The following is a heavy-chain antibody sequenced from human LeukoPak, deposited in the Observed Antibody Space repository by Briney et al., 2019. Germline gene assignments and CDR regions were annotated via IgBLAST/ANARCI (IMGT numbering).Heavy chain of an antibody. CDR2: INTGNSNT. Sequence: GASVKLSCKASGYTFTNSAIHWVRQAPGQRLEWMGWINTGNSNTRYSQKLQGRVTITRDTSANTAYMDLRSLRSEDTAVYYCVRGQVTTATDAFDIWGQGTKVTVS. D-gene: IGHD2-21*02. V-gene: IGHV1-3*04. J-gene: IGHJ3*02. CDR1: GYTFTNSA. CDR3: VRGQVTTATDAFDI.